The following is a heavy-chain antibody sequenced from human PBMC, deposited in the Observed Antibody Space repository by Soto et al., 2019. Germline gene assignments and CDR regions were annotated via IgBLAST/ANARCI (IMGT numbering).Heavy chain of an antibody. CDR3: ARGQTAYSSSWNFDY. CDR2: IYYSGST. CDR1: GGSISSGDYY. J-gene: IGHJ4*02. Sequence: PSETLSLTCTVSGGSISSGDYYWSWIRQPPGKGLEWIGYIYYSGSTYYNPSLKSRVTISVDTSKNQFSLKLSSVTAADTAVYYCARGQTAYSSSWNFDYWGQGTLVTVSS. D-gene: IGHD6-13*01. V-gene: IGHV4-30-4*01.